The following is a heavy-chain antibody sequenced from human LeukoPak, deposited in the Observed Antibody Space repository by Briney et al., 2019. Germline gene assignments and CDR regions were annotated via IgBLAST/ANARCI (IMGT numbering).Heavy chain of an antibody. CDR1: GFTLSTYS. V-gene: IGHV3-23*01. D-gene: IGHD1-20*01. J-gene: IGHJ4*02. CDR2: LRGRGGRT. Sequence: GGSLGLSRGDCGFTLSTYSMPWVRHAPGKGWEWVSTLRGRGGRTYYAQSVQGRFAISRDTSKSTLYLQMSSLRAEDTAVYYCARVYNWNHFDYWGQGTLVTVSS. CDR3: ARVYNWNHFDY.